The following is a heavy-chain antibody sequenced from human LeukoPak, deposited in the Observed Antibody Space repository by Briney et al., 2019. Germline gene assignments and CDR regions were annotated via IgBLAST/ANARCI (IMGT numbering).Heavy chain of an antibody. CDR3: AKDGSAWSKDY. J-gene: IGHJ4*02. CDR2: ITTSGGGT. V-gene: IGHV3-23*01. Sequence: GGSLRLSCAASGFTFSSYAMSWVRQAPGKGLEWLSSITTSGGGTYYADSVKGRFTISRDNSKNMLYLQLNSLRVEDSALYYCAKDGSAWSKDYWGQGTLVAVSS. CDR1: GFTFSSYA. D-gene: IGHD6-19*01.